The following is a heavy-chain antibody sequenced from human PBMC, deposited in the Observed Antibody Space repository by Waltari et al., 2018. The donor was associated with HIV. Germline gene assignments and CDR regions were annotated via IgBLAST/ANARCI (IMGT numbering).Heavy chain of an antibody. CDR1: GYTFTGYY. V-gene: IGHV1-2*02. CDR2: INPNMGGT. Sequence: QVQLVQSGAEVKKPGASVKVSCKASGYTFTGYYMHWVRQAPGQGLEWMGWINPNMGGTNYAQKFQGRVTMTRDTSISTAYMELSRLRSDDTAVYYCARARSYYDFWSDIDYWGQGTLVTVSS. J-gene: IGHJ4*02. D-gene: IGHD3-3*01. CDR3: ARARSYYDFWSDIDY.